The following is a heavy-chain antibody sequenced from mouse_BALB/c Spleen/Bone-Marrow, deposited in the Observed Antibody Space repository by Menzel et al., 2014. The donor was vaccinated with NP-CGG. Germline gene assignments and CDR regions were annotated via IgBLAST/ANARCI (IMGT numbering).Heavy chain of an antibody. D-gene: IGHD3-2*01. J-gene: IGHJ2*01. Sequence: VQLQQSGPELVKPGASVKMSCKASGYTFTSYVMHWVKQKPGQGLEWIGYINPYNDGTKYNEKFKGKATLTSDKSSSTAYMELSSLTAEDSADYYCTRPRQLGIPYYFDYWGQGTTLTVSS. CDR1: GYTFTSYV. CDR3: TRPRQLGIPYYFDY. V-gene: IGHV1-14*01. CDR2: INPYNDGT.